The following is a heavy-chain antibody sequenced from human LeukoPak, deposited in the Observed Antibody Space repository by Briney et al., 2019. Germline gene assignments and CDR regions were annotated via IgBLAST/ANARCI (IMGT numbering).Heavy chain of an antibody. D-gene: IGHD3-10*01. J-gene: IGHJ5*02. CDR2: IHYSGIT. CDR3: ARDPMGGGFDP. CDR1: GGSISNKY. Sequence: SETLSLTCTVSGGSISNKYWSWIRQPPGKGLEWIGGIHYSGITYYNPSLKSRVTMSVDTSKNQFSLKLSSVTAADTAVYYCARDPMGGGFDPWGQGTLVTVSS. V-gene: IGHV4-59*12.